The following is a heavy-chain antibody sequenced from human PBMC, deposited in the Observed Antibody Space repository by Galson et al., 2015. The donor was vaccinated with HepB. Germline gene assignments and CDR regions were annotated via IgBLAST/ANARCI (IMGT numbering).Heavy chain of an antibody. J-gene: IGHJ4*02. V-gene: IGHV3-30-3*01. CDR3: ARDAEDSSGYSQTYLDS. CDR1: GFTFSNFA. D-gene: IGHD3-22*01. Sequence: LRLSCAASGFTFSNFAMHWVRQAPGKGLEWVAIISYDGSITHYADPVKGRFTLSRDNSKNTMFVQMNNLRPEDTALYFCARDAEDSSGYSQTYLDSWGQGTLVTVSS. CDR2: ISYDGSIT.